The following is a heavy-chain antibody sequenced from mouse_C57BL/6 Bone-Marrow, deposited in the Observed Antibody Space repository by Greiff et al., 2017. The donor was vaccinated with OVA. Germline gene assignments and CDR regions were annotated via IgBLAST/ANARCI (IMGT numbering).Heavy chain of an antibody. Sequence: IQVQQPGAELVMPGASVKLSCKASGYTFTSYCMHWVKQRPGQGLEWIGEIDPSDSYTNYNQKFKGKATLTVAKSSSTAYMQLSSLTSKDSAVYYCAREGWPFDYWVQGTTLTVTS. D-gene: IGHD3-3*01. CDR3: AREGWPFDY. J-gene: IGHJ2*01. CDR2: IDPSDSYT. CDR1: GYTFTSYC. V-gene: IGHV1-69*01.